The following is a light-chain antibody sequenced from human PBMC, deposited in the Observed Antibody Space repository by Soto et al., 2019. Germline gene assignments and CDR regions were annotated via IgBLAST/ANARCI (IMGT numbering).Light chain of an antibody. Sequence: DIVLTQSPATLSVSPGDTVTLSCRASESLFGFLAWYQQKPGQAPRLLMYGVSTRATGIPARFSGGGSATDFALTISSLQYEDYAFFFCRRYNDWQFASGLGTRLEI. V-gene: IGKV3-15*01. J-gene: IGKJ2*01. CDR2: GVS. CDR1: ESLFGF. CDR3: RRYNDWQFA.